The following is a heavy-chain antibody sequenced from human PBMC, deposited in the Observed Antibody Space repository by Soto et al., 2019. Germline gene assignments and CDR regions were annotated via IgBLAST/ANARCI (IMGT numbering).Heavy chain of an antibody. J-gene: IGHJ5*02. D-gene: IGHD1-7*01. V-gene: IGHV3-48*01. CDR3: ANPARYNWNYDNWFDP. Sequence: GGALRLSCAAPGFTFSSYSMNWVRPAPGEGVGWVSYISSSSSTIYYADSVKGRFTISRDNAKNSLYLKMNSLRAEDTAVFYCANPARYNWNYDNWFDPWGQGTLVTVSS. CDR1: GFTFSSYS. CDR2: ISSSSSTI.